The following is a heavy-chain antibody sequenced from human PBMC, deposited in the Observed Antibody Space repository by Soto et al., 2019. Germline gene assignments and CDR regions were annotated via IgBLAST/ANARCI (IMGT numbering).Heavy chain of an antibody. D-gene: IGHD3-10*01. Sequence: ASETLSLTCTVSGGSISSGDYYWSWIRQPPGKGLEWIGEIYHSGSTNYNPSLKSRVTISVDKSKNQFSLKLSSVTAADTAVYYCPSTLPKITMVRGVIITDYYYSGMDVWGQGTTVTVSS. CDR3: PSTLPKITMVRGVIITDYYYSGMDV. J-gene: IGHJ6*02. V-gene: IGHV4-39*07. CDR1: GGSISSGDYY. CDR2: IYHSGST.